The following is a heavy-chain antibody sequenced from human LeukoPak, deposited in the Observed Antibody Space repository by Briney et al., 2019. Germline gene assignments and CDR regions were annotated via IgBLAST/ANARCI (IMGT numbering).Heavy chain of an antibody. CDR3: ARVGASGSYAWHYYYYYMDV. CDR2: IYYSGST. D-gene: IGHD1-26*01. CDR1: GGSFSGYY. Sequence: PSETLSLTCAVYGGSFSGYYWSWIRQPPGKGLEWIGYIYYSGSTNYNPSLKSRVTISVDTSKNQFSLKLSSVTAADTAVYYCARVGASGSYAWHYYYYYMDVWGKGTTVTVSS. V-gene: IGHV4-59*08. J-gene: IGHJ6*03.